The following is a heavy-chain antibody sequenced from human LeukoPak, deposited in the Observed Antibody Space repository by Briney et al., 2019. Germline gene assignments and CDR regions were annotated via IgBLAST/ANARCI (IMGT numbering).Heavy chain of an antibody. Sequence: GGSLRLSCAASGFTVSSSYMSWVRQAPGRGPECVSIIYSGGNSYYADSVKGRFTISRDNSKNTLYLQLNSLRAEDTAVYYCARGYSNGEPFDYWGQGTLVTVSS. CDR2: IYSGGNS. V-gene: IGHV3-53*01. D-gene: IGHD5-18*01. CDR3: ARGYSNGEPFDY. CDR1: GFTVSSSY. J-gene: IGHJ4*02.